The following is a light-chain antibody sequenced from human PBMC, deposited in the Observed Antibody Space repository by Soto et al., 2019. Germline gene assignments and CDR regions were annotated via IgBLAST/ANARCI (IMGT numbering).Light chain of an antibody. V-gene: IGLV1-44*01. CDR2: SDN. CDR1: SSNIGTYS. J-gene: IGLJ1*01. CDR3: AAWDDSLNGCV. Sequence: QSALTQPPSASGTPGQRVTISCSGSSSNIGTYSVSWYQQFPGTAPRLLICSDNQRPSGVPDRFSASKSGASASLAISGLQSEDEADFYCAAWDDSLNGCVFGTGTKVTVL.